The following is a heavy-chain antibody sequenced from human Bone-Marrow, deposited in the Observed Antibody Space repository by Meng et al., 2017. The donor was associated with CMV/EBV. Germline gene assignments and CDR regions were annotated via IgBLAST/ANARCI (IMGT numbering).Heavy chain of an antibody. V-gene: IGHV3-23*01. CDR2: ISGSGGST. CDR1: GFTFSSYA. CDR3: AKDRLYSSSSDY. D-gene: IGHD6-6*01. Sequence: GESLTISCAASGFTFSSYAMSWVRQAPGKGLEWVSAISGSGGSTYYADSVKGRFTLSRDNSKNTLYLQRNSLRAEDTPVYYCAKDRLYSSSSDYWGQGTLVTVSS. J-gene: IGHJ4*02.